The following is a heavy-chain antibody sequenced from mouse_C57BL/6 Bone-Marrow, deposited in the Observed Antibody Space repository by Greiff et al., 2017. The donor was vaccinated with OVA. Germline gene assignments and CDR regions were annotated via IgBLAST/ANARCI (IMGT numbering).Heavy chain of an antibody. Sequence: QVQLQQSGAELARPGASVKLSYKASGYTFTSYGISWVKQRTGQGLEWIGEIYPRSGNTYYNEKFKGKATLTADKSSSTAYMALRSLTSEDSAVYFCARRGLGRWWYFDVWGTGTTVTVSS. CDR3: ARRGLGRWWYFDV. D-gene: IGHD1-1*01. V-gene: IGHV1-81*01. CDR2: IYPRSGNT. J-gene: IGHJ1*03. CDR1: GYTFTSYG.